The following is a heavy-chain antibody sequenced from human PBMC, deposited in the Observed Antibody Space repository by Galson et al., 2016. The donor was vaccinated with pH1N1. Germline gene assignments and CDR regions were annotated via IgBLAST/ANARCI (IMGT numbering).Heavy chain of an antibody. V-gene: IGHV3-23*01. D-gene: IGHD3-10*01. CDR3: ATRLLWFVAPFEDFNF. J-gene: IGHJ6*02. Sequence: SCKASEYTFTDFYIHWVRQAPGKGLEWVAAISGSGSTINYADSVRGRFTITRDNSKATLHLQMKSLRVKDTAVYYCATRLLWFVAPFEDFNFWGQGTTVTVSS. CDR2: ISGSGSTI. CDR1: EYTFTDFY.